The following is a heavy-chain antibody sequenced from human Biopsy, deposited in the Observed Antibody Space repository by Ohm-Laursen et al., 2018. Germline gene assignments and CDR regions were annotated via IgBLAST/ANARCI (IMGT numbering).Heavy chain of an antibody. CDR1: GKTFSDYQ. CDR3: GNEVHGRDY. CDR2: INQSGTT. D-gene: IGHD2-15*01. J-gene: IGHJ4*02. Sequence: GTLSLTCAVFGKTFSDYQWSWIRQPPGKGLEWIGQINQSGTTNYNPSLKSRVSISTDASKYEISLRVTSVTAADTAVYFCGNEVHGRDYWGLGTQVTVSS. V-gene: IGHV4-34*08.